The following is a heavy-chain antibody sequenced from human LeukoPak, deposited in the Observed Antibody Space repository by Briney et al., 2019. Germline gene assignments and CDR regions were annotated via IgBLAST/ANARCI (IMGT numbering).Heavy chain of an antibody. Sequence: SSQTLSLTCTVSGVSIGSGSYYWSWIRQTAEKGLESIGRMYTTGATHYNPSLESRVTISADTSKNQFSMNLTSVTAADTAVYYCARTVPPFEVLDSGDSGDGGDIWGQGTRVIVSS. V-gene: IGHV4-61*02. CDR3: ARTVPPFEVLDSGDSGDGGDI. CDR1: GVSIGSGSYY. J-gene: IGHJ3*02. D-gene: IGHD4-17*01. CDR2: MYTTGAT.